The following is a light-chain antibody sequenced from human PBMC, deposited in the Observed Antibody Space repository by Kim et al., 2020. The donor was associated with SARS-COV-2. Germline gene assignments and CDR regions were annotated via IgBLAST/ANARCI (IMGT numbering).Light chain of an antibody. CDR3: QAWDNSAGL. CDR2: RDD. J-gene: IGLJ2*01. Sequence: VAPGQTSKVPGSEDKMKQKVACWYQQKPGQSPVAVIYRDDNRPSGVPERFAGSKSGNTATLTISETQPIDEADYYCQAWDNSAGLFGGGTKVTVL. V-gene: IGLV3-1*01. CDR1: KMKQKV.